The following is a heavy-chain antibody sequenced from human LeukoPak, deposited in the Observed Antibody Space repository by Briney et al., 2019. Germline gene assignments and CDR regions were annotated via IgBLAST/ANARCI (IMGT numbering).Heavy chain of an antibody. CDR1: GFTVSSNY. J-gene: IGHJ3*02. CDR3: ARDPRAPGAFDI. Sequence: GGSLRLSCAASGFTVSSNYMSWVRQAPGKGLEWVSSISSSSSYIYYADSVKGRFTISRDNAKNSLYLQMNSLRAEDTAVYYCARDPRAPGAFDIWGQGTMVTVSS. CDR2: ISSSSSYI. V-gene: IGHV3-21*01.